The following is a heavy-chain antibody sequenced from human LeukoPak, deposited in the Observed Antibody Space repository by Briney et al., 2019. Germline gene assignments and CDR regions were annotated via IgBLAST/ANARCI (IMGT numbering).Heavy chain of an antibody. V-gene: IGHV3-66*01. CDR2: IDYSGGSS. CDR1: GFTLSSYE. D-gene: IGHD2-2*01. J-gene: IGHJ5*02. CDR3: AGGPKQQLLWGRASNGFDP. Sequence: PGGSLRLSCTVSGFTLSSYEMSWIRQAPGKGLEWVSSIDYSGGSSYYADSVKGRFTISRDNSKNMLYLQMNSLRAEDTAVYYCAGGPKQQLLWGRASNGFDPWGQGTLVTVSS.